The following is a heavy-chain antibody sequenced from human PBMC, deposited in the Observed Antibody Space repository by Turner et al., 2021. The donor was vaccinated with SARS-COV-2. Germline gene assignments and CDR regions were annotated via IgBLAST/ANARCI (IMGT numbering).Heavy chain of an antibody. CDR2: FDPEDAET. CDR1: GYTLTELS. J-gene: IGHJ4*02. V-gene: IGHV1-24*01. D-gene: IGHD2-21*02. CDR3: ATGYAYCGGDCSIDY. Sequence: QVQLVPSGAEVKKPGATVQVSCQVSGYTLTELSMHWVRQAPGKGLEWMGGFDPEDAETIYAQKFQGRVTMTEDTSADTAYMELSSLRSEDTAVYYCATGYAYCGGDCSIDYWGQGTLVTVSS.